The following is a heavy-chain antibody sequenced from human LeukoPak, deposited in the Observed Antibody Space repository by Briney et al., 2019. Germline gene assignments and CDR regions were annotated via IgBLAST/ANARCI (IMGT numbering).Heavy chain of an antibody. D-gene: IGHD4-17*01. CDR2: IKSDGTYR. CDR1: GFTFRSHW. J-gene: IGHJ4*02. V-gene: IGHV3-74*01. CDR3: VRDDRSYGVDY. Sequence: PGGSLRLSCAASGFTFRSHWMHWVRQAPGKGLVCVARIKSDGTYRDYGDSVRGRFTISRDNAKDTLYLQMNSLRAEDTAVYYCVRDDRSYGVDYWGQGTPVTVSS.